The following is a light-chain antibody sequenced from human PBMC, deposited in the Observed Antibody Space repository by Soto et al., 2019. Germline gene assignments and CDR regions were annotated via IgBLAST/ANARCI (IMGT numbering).Light chain of an antibody. CDR3: AAWDDSLNGPV. CDR1: SSNLGAGYD. J-gene: IGLJ2*01. CDR2: GNR. V-gene: IGLV1-40*01. Sequence: QSVLTQPPSVSGAPGQRVTISCTGNSSNLGAGYDVHWYQQLPGAAPKLVIFGNRNRPSGVPERFSGSKSGTSASLAIHGLQSEDEADYHCAAWDDSLNGPVFGGGTKLTVL.